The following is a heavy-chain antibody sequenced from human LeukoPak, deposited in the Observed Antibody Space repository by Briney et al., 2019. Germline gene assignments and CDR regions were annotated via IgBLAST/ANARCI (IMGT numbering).Heavy chain of an antibody. V-gene: IGHV1-69*04. J-gene: IGHJ4*02. CDR1: GGTFSSYA. D-gene: IGHD6-13*01. Sequence: ASVKVSCKASGGTFSSYAISWVRQAPGQGLEWMGRIIPILGIANYAQKFQGRVTITADKSTSTAYMELSSLRSEDTAVYYCARAGFIAAAGTWIDYWSQGTLVTVSS. CDR3: ARAGFIAAAGTWIDY. CDR2: IIPILGIA.